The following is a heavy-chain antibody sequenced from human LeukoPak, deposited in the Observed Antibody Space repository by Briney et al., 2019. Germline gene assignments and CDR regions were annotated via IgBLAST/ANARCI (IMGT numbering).Heavy chain of an antibody. D-gene: IGHD3-10*01. V-gene: IGHV1-3*01. CDR2: INAGNGNT. CDR1: GYTFTSYA. J-gene: IGHJ3*02. CDR3: ARDIGYYYGSGSYGAFDI. Sequence: GSVKVSCKASGYTFTSYAMHWVRPAPGQRGEWVGWINAGNGNTKYSQKLQGRVTITRDTSASTAYMELRSLRTEDTAVYYCARDIGYYYGSGSYGAFDIWGQGTMVTVSS.